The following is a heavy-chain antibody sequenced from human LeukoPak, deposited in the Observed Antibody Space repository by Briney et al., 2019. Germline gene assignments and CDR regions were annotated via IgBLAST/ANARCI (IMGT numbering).Heavy chain of an antibody. CDR3: ATDDYAVPGGDY. J-gene: IGHJ4*02. V-gene: IGHV3-7*01. D-gene: IGHD6-19*01. CDR2: IKQDGTER. Sequence: GGSLRLSCAASGFTISSYWMSWVRQAPGKGLEWVANIKQDGTERYYLDSVKGRFTISRDNAKNSVYLQMSSLSAEDTAVYYCATDDYAVPGGDYWGQGTLVTVSS. CDR1: GFTISSYW.